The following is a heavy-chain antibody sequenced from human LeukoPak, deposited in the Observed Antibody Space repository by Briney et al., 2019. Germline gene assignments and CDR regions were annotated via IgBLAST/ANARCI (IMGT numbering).Heavy chain of an antibody. CDR2: IDPNNGGT. V-gene: IGHV1-2*02. J-gene: IGHJ4*02. Sequence: GASVKVSCKAFGYTFTSNYVHWVRQAPGQGPEWVGWIDPNNGGTYYAQHFQGRVTMTRDTSITTAYMELNSLTSDDTAVYYCARDLKDDGFGAGGSLGFWGQGTLVTVSS. CDR1: GYTFTSNY. D-gene: IGHD3-10*01. CDR3: ARDLKDDGFGAGGSLGF.